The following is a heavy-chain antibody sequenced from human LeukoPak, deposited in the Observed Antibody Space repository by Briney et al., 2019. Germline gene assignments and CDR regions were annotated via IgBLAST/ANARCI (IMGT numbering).Heavy chain of an antibody. D-gene: IGHD1-26*01. CDR2: INDNGGRT. J-gene: IGHJ4*02. CDR3: VKDVGGSYAFDY. V-gene: IGHV3-64D*09. Sequence: GGSLRLSCSASGFTFSRYAMHWVRQAPGKGLEYVSGINDNGGRTHYGDSVKGRFSISRDNSKNTLHLQMSTLGAEDTALYYCVKDVGGSYAFDYWGQGILVTVAS. CDR1: GFTFSRYA.